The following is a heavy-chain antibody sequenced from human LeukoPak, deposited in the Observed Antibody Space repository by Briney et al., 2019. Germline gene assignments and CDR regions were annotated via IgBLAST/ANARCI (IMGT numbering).Heavy chain of an antibody. CDR1: GVSISSDNW. Sequence: SETLSLTCAVYGVSISSDNWWTWVRQPPGKGLEWIGETHRSGDTKYNPSLNGRVTISMDNSKNQLSLNLISVTAADTAVYYCARQPKGSNGGFDYWGQGTLVTVSS. D-gene: IGHD4-23*01. CDR2: THRSGDT. V-gene: IGHV4/OR15-8*02. CDR3: ARQPKGSNGGFDY. J-gene: IGHJ4*02.